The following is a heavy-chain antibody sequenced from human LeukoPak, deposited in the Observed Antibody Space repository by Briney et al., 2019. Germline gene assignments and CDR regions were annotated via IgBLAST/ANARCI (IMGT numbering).Heavy chain of an antibody. J-gene: IGHJ4*02. CDR1: GGSISGYY. CDR3: ARDFNGDSHFDY. V-gene: IGHV4-59*01. Sequence: SETLSLTCTASGGSISGYYWSWIRQPPGKGLEWIGNVSYTGSANYNPSLKGRVTISVDTSKNQFSLKLTSLTAADTAVYYCARDFNGDSHFDYWGQGTLVDVSS. D-gene: IGHD4-17*01. CDR2: VSYTGSA.